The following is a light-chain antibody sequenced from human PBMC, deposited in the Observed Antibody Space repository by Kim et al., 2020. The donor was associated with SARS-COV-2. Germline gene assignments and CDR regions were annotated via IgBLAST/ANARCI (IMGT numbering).Light chain of an antibody. CDR1: SSDVGSYNR. Sequence: QSALTQPPSVSGSPGQSVTISCTGTSSDVGSYNRVSWYQQPPGTAPKLMIYEVSNRPSGVPDRFSGSKSGNTASLTISGRQAEDEADYYCSSYTSSSTSVFGTGTKVTVL. CDR2: EVS. J-gene: IGLJ1*01. V-gene: IGLV2-18*02. CDR3: SSYTSSSTSV.